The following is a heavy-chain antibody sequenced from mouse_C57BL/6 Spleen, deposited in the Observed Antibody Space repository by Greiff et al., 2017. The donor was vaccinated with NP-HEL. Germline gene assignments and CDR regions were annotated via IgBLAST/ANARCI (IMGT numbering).Heavy chain of an antibody. V-gene: IGHV1-72*01. CDR3: ASRDYYGSTYWYFDV. Sequence: QVQLQQPGAELVKPGASVKLSCKASGYTFTSYWMHWVKQRPGRGLEWIGRIDPNSGGTKYNEKFKSKATLTVDKPSSTAYMQLSSLTSEDSAVYYCASRDYYGSTYWYFDVWGTGTTVTVSS. D-gene: IGHD1-1*01. J-gene: IGHJ1*03. CDR2: IDPNSGGT. CDR1: GYTFTSYW.